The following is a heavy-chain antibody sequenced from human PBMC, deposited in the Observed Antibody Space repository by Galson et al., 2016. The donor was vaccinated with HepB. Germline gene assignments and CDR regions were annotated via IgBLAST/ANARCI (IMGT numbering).Heavy chain of an antibody. CDR1: GGSISSYY. Sequence: LSLTCTVSGGSISSYYWTWIRQPAGKGLEWIGRIYSSGSTNYNTSLRGRVTMSVNTSKNQFSLRLTSVTAADTAVYYCARVIVAGSFDFWGQGTLVTVSS. J-gene: IGHJ4*02. CDR3: ARVIVAGSFDF. CDR2: IYSSGST. V-gene: IGHV4-4*07. D-gene: IGHD2-21*01.